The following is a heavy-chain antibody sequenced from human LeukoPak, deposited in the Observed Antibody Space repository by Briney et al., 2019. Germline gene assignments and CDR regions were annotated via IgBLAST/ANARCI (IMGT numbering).Heavy chain of an antibody. V-gene: IGHV4-4*07. CDR2: IYTTGST. CDR3: ARGTSDGSGSHAFDY. J-gene: IGHJ4*02. D-gene: IGHD3-10*01. CDR1: GASIRSYY. Sequence: SETLSLTCTVSGASIRSYYWNWIRQPAGKGLEWIGRIYTTGSTNYNPSLKSRVTMSVDTSKNQFSLKLSSVTAADTAVYYCARGTSDGSGSHAFDYWGQGTLVTVSS.